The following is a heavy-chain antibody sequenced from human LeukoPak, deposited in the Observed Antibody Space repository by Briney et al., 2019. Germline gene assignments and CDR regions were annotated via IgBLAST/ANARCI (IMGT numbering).Heavy chain of an antibody. V-gene: IGHV4-61*02. CDR2: IYSSGST. CDR3: ARGSVSSSRFSWFDP. Sequence: PSETLSLTCTVSGGSINSGGYYWSWIRQPAGKGLEWIGRIYSSGSTNYNPSLKSRVTMSVDSPKKQFSLKLSSVTAADTAIYYCARGSVSSSRFSWFDPWGQGTLVTVSS. CDR1: GGSINSGGYY. J-gene: IGHJ5*02. D-gene: IGHD6-13*01.